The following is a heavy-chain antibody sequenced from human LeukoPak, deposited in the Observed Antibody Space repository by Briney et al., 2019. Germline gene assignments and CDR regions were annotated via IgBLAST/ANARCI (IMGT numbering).Heavy chain of an antibody. V-gene: IGHV4-34*01. Sequence: SETLSLTCAVYGGSFSGYYWSWIRQPPGKGLEWIGEINHSGSTNYNPPLKSRVTISVDTSKNQFSLKLSSVTAADTAVYYCATLYSSGWTTIGNWGQGTLVTVSS. D-gene: IGHD6-19*01. J-gene: IGHJ4*02. CDR3: ATLYSSGWTTIGN. CDR2: INHSGST. CDR1: GGSFSGYY.